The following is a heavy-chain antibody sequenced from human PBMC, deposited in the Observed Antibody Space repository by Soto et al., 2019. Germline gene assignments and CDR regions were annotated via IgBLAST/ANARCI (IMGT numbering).Heavy chain of an antibody. J-gene: IGHJ4*02. CDR2: TYYSGST. CDR3: ARGPTVWGSYRSFDY. CDR1: GGSISSGDYY. D-gene: IGHD3-16*02. V-gene: IGHV4-30-4*01. Sequence: SETLSLTCTVSGGSISSGDYYWSWIRQPPGKGLEWIGYTYYSGSTYYNPSLKSRVTISVDTSKNQFSLKLSSVTAADTAVYYCARGPTVWGSYRSFDYWGQGTLVTVSS.